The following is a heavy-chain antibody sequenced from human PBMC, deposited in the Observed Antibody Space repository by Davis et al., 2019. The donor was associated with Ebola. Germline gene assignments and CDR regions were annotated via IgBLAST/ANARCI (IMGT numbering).Heavy chain of an antibody. J-gene: IGHJ4*02. V-gene: IGHV4-4*02. CDR2: IYHGGIT. CDR3: ARRRLSFEAIDF. Sequence: MPSETLSLTCGVSGDSISSRNWWSWVRQSPGKGLEWLGEIYHGGITNYNPSLKGRVTISVDTSKNQFSLKLSSVSAADTAVYYCARRRLSFEAIDFWGQGALVTVSS. D-gene: IGHD1-26*01. CDR1: GDSISSRNW.